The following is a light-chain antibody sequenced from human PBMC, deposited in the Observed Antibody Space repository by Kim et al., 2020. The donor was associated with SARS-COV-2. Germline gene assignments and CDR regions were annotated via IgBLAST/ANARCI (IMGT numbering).Light chain of an antibody. Sequence: SYELIQPPSVSVSPGQTASITCSGDKLGDKYACWYQQKPGQSPVLVIYQDSKRPSGIPERFSGSNSGNTATLTISGTQAMDEADYYCQAWDSSTAFYVFGTGTKVTVL. V-gene: IGLV3-1*01. J-gene: IGLJ1*01. CDR2: QDS. CDR1: KLGDKY. CDR3: QAWDSSTAFYV.